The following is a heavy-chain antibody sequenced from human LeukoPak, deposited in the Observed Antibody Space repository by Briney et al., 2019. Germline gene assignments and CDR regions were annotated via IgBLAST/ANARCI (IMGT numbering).Heavy chain of an antibody. CDR2: IYPSGST. V-gene: IGHV4-38-2*01. J-gene: IGHJ5*02. CDR1: GYSISSDYY. D-gene: IGHD1-26*01. Sequence: SETLSLTCAVSGYSISSDYYWGWIRQPPGKGLEWIGSIYPSGSTYYNPSLKSRVTISVDTSKNQLSLKLSSLTAADTAVYYCARHEYSGSYYGLSWFDPWGQGTLVTVSS. CDR3: ARHEYSGSYYGLSWFDP.